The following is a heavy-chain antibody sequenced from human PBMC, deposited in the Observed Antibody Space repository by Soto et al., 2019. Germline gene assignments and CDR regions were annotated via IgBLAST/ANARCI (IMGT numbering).Heavy chain of an antibody. D-gene: IGHD3-9*01. CDR3: KQDGGSRDWLTVN. V-gene: IGHV3-23*01. CDR2: ITGGGDNT. CDR1: GFTFTSYA. J-gene: IGHJ4*02. Sequence: EVQLLESGGDLVQPGGSLRLSCAASGFTFTSYAMSWIRQAPGKGLEWVSAITGGGDNTYYADSVKGRFTISRDNSKNTLYLEMNSLRVEDTAIYYCKQDGGSRDWLTVNWGQGTLVTVSS.